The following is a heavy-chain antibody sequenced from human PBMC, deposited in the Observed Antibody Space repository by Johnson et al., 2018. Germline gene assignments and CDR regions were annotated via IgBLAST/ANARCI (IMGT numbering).Heavy chain of an antibody. CDR2: ISYDGSNK. V-gene: IGHV3-30-3*01. D-gene: IGHD1-7*01. Sequence: QVRLVQCGGGVVEPGRSLRLSCAASGFTFSSYAMHWVRQAPGKGLEWVAVISYDGSNKYYADSVKGRFPISRDNSKNTLFLQMNSLRAEDTAVYYCARPLTGTLLFAFDIGGQGTMVTVSS. CDR1: GFTFSSYA. J-gene: IGHJ3*02. CDR3: ARPLTGTLLFAFDI.